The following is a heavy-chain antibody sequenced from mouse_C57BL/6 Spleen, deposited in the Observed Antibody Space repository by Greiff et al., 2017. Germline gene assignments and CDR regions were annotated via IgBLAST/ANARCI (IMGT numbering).Heavy chain of an antibody. V-gene: IGHV1-69*01. CDR3: ARRGLRRGTYFDY. J-gene: IGHJ2*01. CDR2: IDPSDSYT. CDR1: GYTFTSYW. D-gene: IGHD2-4*01. Sequence: QVQLQQPGAELVMPGASVKLSCKASGYTFTSYWMHWVKQRPGQGLEWIGEIDPSDSYTNYNQKFKGKSTLTVDKSSSTAYMQLSSLTSEDSAVYYWARRGLRRGTYFDYWGQGTTLTVSS.